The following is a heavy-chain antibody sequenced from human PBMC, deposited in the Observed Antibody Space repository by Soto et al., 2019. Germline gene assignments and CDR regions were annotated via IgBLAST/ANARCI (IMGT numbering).Heavy chain of an antibody. D-gene: IGHD3-22*01. Sequence: SETLSLTCGVSGNSISTTNWWSLVRQSPGKGLEWIGEIYHSGSTNYNPSLKSRVTISVDKSKNQFSLKLSSVTAADTAVYYCARDVGYHYDGSPSGQFDFWGQGTLVTVSS. V-gene: IGHV4-4*02. CDR3: ARDVGYHYDGSPSGQFDF. CDR2: IYHSGST. CDR1: GNSISTTNW. J-gene: IGHJ4*02.